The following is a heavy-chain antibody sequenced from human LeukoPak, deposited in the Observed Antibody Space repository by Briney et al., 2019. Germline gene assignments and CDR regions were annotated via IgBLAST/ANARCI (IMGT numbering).Heavy chain of an antibody. Sequence: PGGSPRLSCAASGFTFSSYGMHWVRQAPGKGLEWVAVISYDGSNKYYADSVKGRFTISRDNSKNTLYLQMNSLRAEDTAVYYCAKELAMYSSRNVYFQHWGQGTLVTVSS. D-gene: IGHD6-13*01. CDR2: ISYDGSNK. V-gene: IGHV3-30*18. CDR3: AKELAMYSSRNVYFQH. J-gene: IGHJ1*01. CDR1: GFTFSSYG.